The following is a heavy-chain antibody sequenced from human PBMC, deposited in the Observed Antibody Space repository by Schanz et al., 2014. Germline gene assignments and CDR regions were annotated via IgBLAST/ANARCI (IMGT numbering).Heavy chain of an antibody. Sequence: VQLVESGGGLVKPGGSLRLSCAASGFTFSSYAMSWVRQAPGKGLEWVSSISSSGSYIHYADSVEGRFTISRDNSRNTLYLQMNSLRTEDTAVYYCASPSGYSDYGTYFDFWGQGTLVTVSS. D-gene: IGHD5-12*01. CDR3: ASPSGYSDYGTYFDF. CDR2: ISSSGSYI. V-gene: IGHV3-21*01. J-gene: IGHJ4*02. CDR1: GFTFSSYA.